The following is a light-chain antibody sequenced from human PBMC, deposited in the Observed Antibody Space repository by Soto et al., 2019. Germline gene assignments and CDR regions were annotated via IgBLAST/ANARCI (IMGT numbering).Light chain of an antibody. CDR3: SAYAGSKTLV. CDR2: EVT. V-gene: IGLV2-8*01. CDR1: SSDVGGYNY. J-gene: IGLJ3*02. Sequence: QSVLTQPPSASGSPGQSVTISCTGTSSDVGGYNYVSWYQQHPGKAPKLMIYEVTKRPSGVPDRFSGSKSGNTASLTVSGLQADDESDYYRSAYAGSKTLVSGGATKLTLL.